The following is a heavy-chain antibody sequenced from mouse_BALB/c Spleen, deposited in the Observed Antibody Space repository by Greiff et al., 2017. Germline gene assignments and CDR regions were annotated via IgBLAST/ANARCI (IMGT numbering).Heavy chain of an antibody. Sequence: EVNVVESGGGLVQPGGSRKLSCAASGFTFSSFGMHWVRQAPEKGLEWVAYISSGSSTIYYADTVKGRFTISRDNPKNTLFLQMTSLRSEDTAMYYCARPLLNAMDYWGQGTSVTVSS. J-gene: IGHJ4*01. CDR2: ISSGSSTI. CDR1: GFTFSSFG. V-gene: IGHV5-17*02. CDR3: ARPLLNAMDY. D-gene: IGHD2-1*01.